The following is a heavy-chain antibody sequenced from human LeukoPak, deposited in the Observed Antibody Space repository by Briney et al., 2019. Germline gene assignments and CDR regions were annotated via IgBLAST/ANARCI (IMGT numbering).Heavy chain of an antibody. CDR2: ITASGTAM. V-gene: IGHV3-48*01. D-gene: IGHD6-6*01. CDR3: ARVPEYSSSSGDFDY. J-gene: IGHJ4*02. CDR1: GFTFSSYS. Sequence: GGSLRLSCAASGFTFSSYSMNWVRQAPGKGLEWVSHITASGTAMFYADSVKGRFTISRDNSKNTLYLQMNSLRAEDTAVYYCARVPEYSSSSGDFDYWGQGTLVTVSS.